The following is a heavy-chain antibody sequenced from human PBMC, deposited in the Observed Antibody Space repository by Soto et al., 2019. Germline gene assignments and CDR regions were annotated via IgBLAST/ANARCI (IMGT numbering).Heavy chain of an antibody. V-gene: IGHV3-48*02. D-gene: IGHD3-10*01. CDR3: ASAVTWGLDV. Sequence: EVQLVESGGGLVQPGGSLRLSCAASGFTFSLYSMSWVRQAPGKGLEWVSYISRSSTGIHYADSVKGRFTISRDDATNSMHLQMNSLREGDPAVYYCASAVTWGLDVWGQGTTVSISS. J-gene: IGHJ6*02. CDR2: ISRSSTGI. CDR1: GFTFSLYS.